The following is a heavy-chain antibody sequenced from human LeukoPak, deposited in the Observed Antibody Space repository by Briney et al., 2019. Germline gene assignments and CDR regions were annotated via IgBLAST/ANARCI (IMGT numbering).Heavy chain of an antibody. Sequence: HPGGSLRLSCAASRFTFSSYGMHWVRQAPGKGLEWVVFIRYDGGNEYYADSVKGRFTISRDNSKNTLYLQMHSLRGEDTAVYYCARGSRGVISYWGQRTLVTLSS. CDR2: IRYDGGNE. D-gene: IGHD3-10*01. CDR1: RFTFSSYG. V-gene: IGHV3-30*02. CDR3: ARGSRGVISY. J-gene: IGHJ4*02.